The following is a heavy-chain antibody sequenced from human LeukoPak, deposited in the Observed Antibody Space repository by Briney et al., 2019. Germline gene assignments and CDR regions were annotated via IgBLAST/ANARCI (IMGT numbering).Heavy chain of an antibody. D-gene: IGHD3-22*01. CDR1: GGSISSGSYY. CDR3: ARGRNYDSSGFRY. Sequence: SETLSLTCTVSGGSISSGSYYWSWIRQPAGKGLEWIGRIYTSGSTNYNPSLKSRVTISVDTSKNQFSLKLSSVTAADTAVYYCARGRNYDSSGFRYWGQGTLVTVSS. J-gene: IGHJ4*02. V-gene: IGHV4-61*02. CDR2: IYTSGST.